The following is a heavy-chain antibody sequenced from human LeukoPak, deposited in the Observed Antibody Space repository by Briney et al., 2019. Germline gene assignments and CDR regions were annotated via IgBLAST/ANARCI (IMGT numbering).Heavy chain of an antibody. D-gene: IGHD3-10*01. J-gene: IGHJ4*02. CDR3: ARKENVYYYFDY. CDR1: GVSISSYY. CDR2: IYYSGST. Sequence: PSETLSLTCTVSGVSISSYYWSWIRQPPGKGLEWIGYIYYSGSTNYNPSLKSRVTISVDTSKNQFSLKLSSVTAVDTAVYYCARKENVYYYFDYWGQGTLVTVSS. V-gene: IGHV4-59*12.